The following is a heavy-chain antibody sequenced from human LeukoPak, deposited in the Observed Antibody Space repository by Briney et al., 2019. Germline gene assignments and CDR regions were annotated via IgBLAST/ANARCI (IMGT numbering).Heavy chain of an antibody. CDR3: ARGKMGYCSGGGCFADYNWFDP. J-gene: IGHJ5*02. CDR2: INHSGST. CDR1: GGSFSGYY. D-gene: IGHD2-15*01. Sequence: SETLSLTCAVYGGSFSGYYWSWIRQPPGKGLEWIGEINHSGSTNYNPSLKSRVTISVDTSKNQFSLKLSSVTAADTAVYYCARGKMGYCSGGGCFADYNWFDPWGQGTLVTVSS. V-gene: IGHV4-34*01.